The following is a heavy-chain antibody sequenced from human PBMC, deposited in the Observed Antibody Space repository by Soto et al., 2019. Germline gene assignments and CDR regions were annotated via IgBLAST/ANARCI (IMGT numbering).Heavy chain of an antibody. Sequence: ASVKVSCKASGYTFTSYYMHWVRQAPGQGLEWMGIINPSGGSTSYAQKFQGRVTMTRDTSTSTVYMELSILRSEDTAVYFCARVVGFVDLAARRRTLSKHYGMXVWGQGTTVTVSS. V-gene: IGHV1-46*01. CDR1: GYTFTSYY. D-gene: IGHD6-6*01. CDR2: INPSGGST. CDR3: ARVVGFVDLAARRRTLSKHYGMXV. J-gene: IGHJ6*02.